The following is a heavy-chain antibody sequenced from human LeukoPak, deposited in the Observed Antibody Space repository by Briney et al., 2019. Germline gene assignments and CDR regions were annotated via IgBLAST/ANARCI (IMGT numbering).Heavy chain of an antibody. D-gene: IGHD4-17*01. CDR1: GFIFSSYS. CDR2: ISSGGSTI. V-gene: IGHV3-48*02. CDR3: TRDAEYGESLCHY. Sequence: GGSLRLSCAASGFIFSSYSMNWVRQAPGKGLEWVSYISSGGSTIYYADSVKGRFTISRDNDKNSLYLEMNGLRDEDTALYYCTRDAEYGESLCHYWGQGILDTVSS. J-gene: IGHJ4*02.